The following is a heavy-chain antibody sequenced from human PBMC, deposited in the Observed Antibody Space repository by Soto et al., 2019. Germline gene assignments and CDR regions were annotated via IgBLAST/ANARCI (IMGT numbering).Heavy chain of an antibody. CDR2: ISGSGGST. CDR3: AKAEVVPAAAAPSIFDY. Sequence: EVQLLESGGGLVQPGGSLRLSCAASGFTFSSYAMSWVRQAPGKGLEWVSAISGSGGSTYYADSVKGRFTISRDNSKNTRYLQMNSLRAEDTAVYYCAKAEVVPAAAAPSIFDYWGQGPLVTVSS. CDR1: GFTFSSYA. V-gene: IGHV3-23*01. J-gene: IGHJ4*02. D-gene: IGHD2-2*01.